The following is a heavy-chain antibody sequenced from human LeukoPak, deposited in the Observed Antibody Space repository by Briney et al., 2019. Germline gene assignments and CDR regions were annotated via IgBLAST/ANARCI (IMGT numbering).Heavy chain of an antibody. J-gene: IGHJ6*04. D-gene: IGHD6-19*01. CDR1: GGSISSSNW. V-gene: IGHV4-4*02. Sequence: SGTLSPTCAVSGGSISSSNWWSWVRQPPGKGLEWIGEIYHSGSTNYNPSLKSRVTISVDKSKNQFSLKLSSVTAADTAVYYCAREPGIAVAGAHYGMDVWGKGTTVTVSS. CDR2: IYHSGST. CDR3: AREPGIAVAGAHYGMDV.